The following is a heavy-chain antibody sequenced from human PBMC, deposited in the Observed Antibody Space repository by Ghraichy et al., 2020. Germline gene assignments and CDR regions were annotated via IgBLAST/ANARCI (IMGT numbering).Heavy chain of an antibody. V-gene: IGHV3-7*04. CDR3: ARSGYPYGFDP. Sequence: LSLTCVASGVTFSSYWMHWVRQAPGEGVEWVANIKQDGSEIYYVDSVKGRFTISRDNAKNSLYLQIKILRAENTAVYYCARSGYPYGFDPWCQGTLVTVPS. J-gene: IGHJ5*02. D-gene: IGHD3-10*01. CDR1: GVTFSSYW. CDR2: IKQDGSEI.